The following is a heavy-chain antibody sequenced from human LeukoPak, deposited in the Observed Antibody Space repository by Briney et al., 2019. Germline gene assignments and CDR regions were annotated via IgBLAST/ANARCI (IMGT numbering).Heavy chain of an antibody. V-gene: IGHV4-4*07. CDR1: GDSISYFY. D-gene: IGHD1-26*01. J-gene: IGHJ3*02. CDR3: ARYIVSYPHDAFDI. CDR2: VSSSGST. Sequence: SETLSLTCSVSGDSISYFYWSWIRQAAGKGLEWIGRVSSSGSTDYNPSLKSRVTISLDTSKKQFSLKLSSVTAADTAFYYCARYIVSYPHDAFDIWGQGTMVTVSS.